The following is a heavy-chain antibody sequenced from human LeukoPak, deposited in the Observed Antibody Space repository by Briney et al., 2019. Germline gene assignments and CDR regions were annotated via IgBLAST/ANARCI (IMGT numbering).Heavy chain of an antibody. CDR1: GFTFSSYS. J-gene: IGHJ4*02. CDR2: ISSSSSTI. V-gene: IGHV3-48*01. CDR3: AKDTGSRAVAGTQFDY. D-gene: IGHD6-19*01. Sequence: GGSLRLSCAASGFTFSSYSMNWVRQAPGKGLEWVSYISSSSSTIYYADSVKGRFTISRDNAKNSLYLQMNSLRAEDTAVYYCAKDTGSRAVAGTQFDYWGQGTLVTVSS.